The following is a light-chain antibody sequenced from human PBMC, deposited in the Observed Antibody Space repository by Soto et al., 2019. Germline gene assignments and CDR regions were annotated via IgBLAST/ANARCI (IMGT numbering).Light chain of an antibody. CDR1: QGISKY. Sequence: DIQMTQSPSSLSASVGDRVTITCRASQGISKYLALYQQKPGKVPKLLIYAASTLQSGAPSRFSGSGSGTDFTVPICSLQAEGVPTGSGQRYSSDAFTFGPRTKVDI. J-gene: IGKJ3*01. V-gene: IGKV1-27*01. CDR2: AAS. CDR3: QRYSSDAFT.